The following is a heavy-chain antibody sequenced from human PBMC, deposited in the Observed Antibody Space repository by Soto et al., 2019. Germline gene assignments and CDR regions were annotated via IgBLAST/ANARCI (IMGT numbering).Heavy chain of an antibody. J-gene: IGHJ1*01. CDR1: GFTFSSYA. CDR3: ARVSCSGGSCYLSEYFQH. D-gene: IGHD2-15*01. Sequence: QVQLVESGGVVVQPGRSLRLSCAASGFTFSSYAMHWVRQAPGKGLEWVAVISYDGSNKYYADSVKGRFTISRDNSKNTLYLQMNSLRAEDTAVYYCARVSCSGGSCYLSEYFQHWGQGTLVTVSS. V-gene: IGHV3-30-3*01. CDR2: ISYDGSNK.